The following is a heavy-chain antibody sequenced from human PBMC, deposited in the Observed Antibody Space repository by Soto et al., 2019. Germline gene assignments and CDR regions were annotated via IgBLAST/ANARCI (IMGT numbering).Heavy chain of an antibody. CDR1: GFTFSIYA. D-gene: IGHD3-10*01. CDR3: VRGGYYGSGSYYTLFDR. Sequence: QVQLVESGGGVVQPGRSLRLSCAASGFTFSIYAMHWVRQAPGKGLEWVTVISYDGGNEYYADSVKGRFTISRDNSKNTLFLQMSSVRAEDTAVYYCVRGGYYGSGSYYTLFDRWGQGTLVTVSS. J-gene: IGHJ4*02. V-gene: IGHV3-30-3*01. CDR2: ISYDGGNE.